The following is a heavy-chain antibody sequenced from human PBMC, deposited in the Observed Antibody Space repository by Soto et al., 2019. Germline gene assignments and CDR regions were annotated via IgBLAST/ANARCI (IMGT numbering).Heavy chain of an antibody. V-gene: IGHV3-30*18. D-gene: IGHD5-12*01. CDR3: AKGGDSGYDYPNYFDY. CDR2: ISYDGSNK. CDR1: GFTFSSYG. J-gene: IGHJ4*02. Sequence: QVQLVESGGGVVQPGRSLRLSCAASGFTFSSYGMHWVRQAPGKGLEWVAVISYDGSNKYYADSVKGRFTISRDNSKNTLYLQMNSLRAEDTALYYCAKGGDSGYDYPNYFDYWGQGTLVTVSS.